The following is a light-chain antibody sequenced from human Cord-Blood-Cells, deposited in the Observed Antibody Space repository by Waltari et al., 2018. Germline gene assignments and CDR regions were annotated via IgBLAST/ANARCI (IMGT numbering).Light chain of an antibody. V-gene: IGKV3-15*01. J-gene: IGKJ1*01. Sequence: DIVLTHSPATLSVSPGERATLSCSASQSVSSNLPWYQQKPGQAPRLIIYGASTRATGIPARFSGSESGKEVTLTISSLQSEDFAVYYWQQYNNWPPCTFGQGTKVEIK. CDR3: QQYNNWPPCT. CDR1: QSVSSN. CDR2: GAS.